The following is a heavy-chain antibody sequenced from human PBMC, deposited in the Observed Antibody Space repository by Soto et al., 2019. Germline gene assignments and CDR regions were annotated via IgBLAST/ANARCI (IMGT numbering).Heavy chain of an antibody. CDR2: ISGSGGST. J-gene: IGHJ4*02. Sequence: PGGSLRLSCAASGFTFSSYAMSWVRQAPGKGLEWVSAISGSGGSTYYADSVKGRFTISRDNSKNTLYLQMNSLRAEDTSVYYCAKARIAAAGLHYFDYWGQGTLVTVSS. D-gene: IGHD6-13*01. CDR3: AKARIAAAGLHYFDY. CDR1: GFTFSSYA. V-gene: IGHV3-23*01.